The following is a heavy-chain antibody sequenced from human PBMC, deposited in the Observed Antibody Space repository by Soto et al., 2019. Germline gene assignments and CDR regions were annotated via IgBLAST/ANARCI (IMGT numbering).Heavy chain of an antibody. V-gene: IGHV3-53*01. CDR3: ARAREPEYSSAIFFDI. D-gene: IGHD5-18*01. CDR2: IYSAGST. CDR1: GLTASRSY. J-gene: IGHJ4*02. Sequence: PGGSLRLSCAASGLTASRSYMSWVRQAPGKGLKWVSVIYSAGSTYYAHSVKGRFTISRDISTNVVYLQMSSLTDEDTAVYYCARAREPEYSSAIFFDIWGQGALVTVSS.